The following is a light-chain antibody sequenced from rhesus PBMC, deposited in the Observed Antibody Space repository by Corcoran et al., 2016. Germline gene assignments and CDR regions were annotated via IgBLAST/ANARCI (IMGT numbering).Light chain of an antibody. CDR2: YAS. CDR1: QDIGNY. J-gene: IGKJ4*01. Sequence: DIQMTQSPSSLSASVGDTVTITCRASQDIGNYLAWYQQKQGKSPKPLIYYASTFVSGVPSRFRGCGSGTDFTLTINRLQPVDFTTYFCQHLRLYPLSCGVGTRV. CDR3: QHLRLYPLS. V-gene: IGKV1S14*01.